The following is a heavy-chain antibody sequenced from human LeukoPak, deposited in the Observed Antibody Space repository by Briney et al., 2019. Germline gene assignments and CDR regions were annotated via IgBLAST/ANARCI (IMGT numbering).Heavy chain of an antibody. D-gene: IGHD2-21*01. CDR1: GFPFSAYA. Sequence: GGSLRLSCAASGFPFSAYAMSWVRQAPGKGLEWVSAISASGDTTYYADSVRGRFTISRDSSKNTLYLQMNRLRAEDAAVYYCAKAPVTTCSGAYCYPFDYWGQGTLVTVSS. CDR3: AKAPVTTCSGAYCYPFDY. V-gene: IGHV3-23*01. CDR2: ISASGDTT. J-gene: IGHJ4*02.